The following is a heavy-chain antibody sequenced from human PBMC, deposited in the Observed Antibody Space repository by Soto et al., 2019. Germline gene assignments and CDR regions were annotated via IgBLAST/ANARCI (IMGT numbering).Heavy chain of an antibody. D-gene: IGHD5-12*01. CDR3: AADQGYLRLDFDDAFDI. J-gene: IGHJ3*02. CDR1: GFTFTSSA. V-gene: IGHV1-58*01. CDR2: IVVGSGNT. Sequence: SVKVSCKASGFTFTSSAVQWVRQARGQRLEWIGWIVVGSGNTNYAQKFQERVTITRDMSTSTAYMELSSLRSEDTAVYYCAADQGYLRLDFDDAFDIWGQGTMVTVSS.